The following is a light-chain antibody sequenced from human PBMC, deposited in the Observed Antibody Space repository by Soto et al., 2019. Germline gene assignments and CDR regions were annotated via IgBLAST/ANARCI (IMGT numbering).Light chain of an antibody. V-gene: IGKV1-5*01. J-gene: IGKJ2*01. CDR1: SSKW. CDR3: QHTTDFT. CDR2: DVS. Sequence: DIQMTQSPSTLAASVGDTVTMTCRSSSKWLAWYQKKPGKAPKLLIYDVSNLERGVPPRFSGSPSGAESTLTITGLQPDDLGTYYCQHTTDFTFGQGTKVEIK.